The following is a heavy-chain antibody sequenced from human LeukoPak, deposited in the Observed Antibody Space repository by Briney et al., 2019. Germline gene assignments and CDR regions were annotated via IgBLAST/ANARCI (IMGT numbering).Heavy chain of an antibody. Sequence: GGSLRLSCAASGFTFNTFAMSWVRQAPGKGLEWVSAISGSGDSTYYADSVKGRFTISRDNSKNTLYLKMNSLRAEDSALYYCAKDILTAYPDGFDIWGQGTTVTVSP. CDR2: ISGSGDST. D-gene: IGHD3-9*01. CDR3: AKDILTAYPDGFDI. V-gene: IGHV3-23*01. J-gene: IGHJ3*02. CDR1: GFTFNTFA.